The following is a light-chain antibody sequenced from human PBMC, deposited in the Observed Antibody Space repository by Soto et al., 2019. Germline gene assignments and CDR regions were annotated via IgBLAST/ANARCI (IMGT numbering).Light chain of an antibody. CDR1: QGISSY. Sequence: DIPLTQSPSFLSASVGDRVTITCRASQGISSYLAWYQQKPGKAPKLLIYAASTLQSGVPSRFSGSGSGTEFTLTISSLQPEDFATYYCQQLNSYPDFGQGTKLEIK. V-gene: IGKV1-9*01. J-gene: IGKJ2*01. CDR3: QQLNSYPD. CDR2: AAS.